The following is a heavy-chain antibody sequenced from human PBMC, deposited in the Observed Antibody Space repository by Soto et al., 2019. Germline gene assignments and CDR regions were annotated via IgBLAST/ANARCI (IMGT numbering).Heavy chain of an antibody. CDR2: ISDGGTTI. D-gene: IGHD2-8*02. CDR3: VKEYCTGGTCFDAFDR. J-gene: IGHJ3*01. V-gene: IGHV3-48*03. Sequence: EAELVESGGGLVQPGGSLTLSCEASGFIFSDYEVDWVRQAPGRGPEWISYISDGGTTIYYAASVKGRFTISRDDAKKSLYLHMNNLRVDDTAIYFCVKEYCTGGTCFDAFDRWGQGTVVTVSS. CDR1: GFIFSDYE.